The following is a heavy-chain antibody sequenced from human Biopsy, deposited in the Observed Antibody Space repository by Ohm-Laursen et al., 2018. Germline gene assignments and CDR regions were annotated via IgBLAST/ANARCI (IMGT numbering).Heavy chain of an antibody. CDR1: GFTFNNYW. D-gene: IGHD2-15*01. J-gene: IGHJ4*02. Sequence: GSLRLSCAASGFTFNNYWMHWVRQAPGKGLVWVSRSNTDGSHTNYADSVKGRFTTSTDNAKNTLYLYMSSLTVEDTAVYYCARAYPPPGRRLVVVAGDFDCWGQGTRVTVSS. CDR3: ARAYPPPGRRLVVVAGDFDC. V-gene: IGHV3-74*01. CDR2: SNTDGSHT.